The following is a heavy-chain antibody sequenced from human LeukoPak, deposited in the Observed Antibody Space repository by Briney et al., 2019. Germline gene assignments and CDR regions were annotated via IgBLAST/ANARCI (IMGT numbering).Heavy chain of an antibody. Sequence: GALRLSCAASGLTFSSYWMHWVRQAPGKGLVWVSRIDPDGSRTSYADSVKGRFTISRDNAKNTLYLQMNSLRAEDMAVYYCARETYYYDSSGYPSDYWGQGTLVTVSS. J-gene: IGHJ4*02. V-gene: IGHV3-74*01. CDR2: IDPDGSRT. CDR3: ARETYYYDSSGYPSDY. D-gene: IGHD3-22*01. CDR1: GLTFSSYW.